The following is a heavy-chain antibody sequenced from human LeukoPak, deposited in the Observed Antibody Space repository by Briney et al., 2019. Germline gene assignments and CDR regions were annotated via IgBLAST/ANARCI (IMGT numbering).Heavy chain of an antibody. Sequence: GGSLRLSCAASGFTFSDSAIQWVRQASGKGLEWVGRIRSKAGSYATTYGASVKGRFTISRDDSKNTAYLHMNSLKTDDTAVYYCTREYSSGWPFDYWGQGTLVTVSS. D-gene: IGHD6-19*01. V-gene: IGHV3-73*01. CDR2: IRSKAGSYAT. CDR1: GFTFSDSA. J-gene: IGHJ4*02. CDR3: TREYSSGWPFDY.